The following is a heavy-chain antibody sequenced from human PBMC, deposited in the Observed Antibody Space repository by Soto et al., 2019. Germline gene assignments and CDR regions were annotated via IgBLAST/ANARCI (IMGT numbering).Heavy chain of an antibody. CDR2: ISSSGSTI. D-gene: IGHD2-2*02. CDR1: GFTFCDYY. V-gene: IGHV3-11*01. J-gene: IGHJ6*02. CDR3: ARDSWVQNIVVVPAAIRYYYGMDV. Sequence: GGSLKLSSAASGFTFCDYYMSWIRQAPGKGLEWVSYISSSGSTIYYADSVKGRFTISRDNAKNSLYLQMNSLRAEDTAVYYCARDSWVQNIVVVPAAIRYYYGMDVWGQGTTVTVSS.